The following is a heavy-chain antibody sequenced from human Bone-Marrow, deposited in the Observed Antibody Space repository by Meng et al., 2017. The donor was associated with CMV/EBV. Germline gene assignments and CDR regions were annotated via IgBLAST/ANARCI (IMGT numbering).Heavy chain of an antibody. J-gene: IGHJ6*01. CDR3: AKALLAYYGMDV. CDR1: GFTFSSYA. CDR2: ISWDGGST. Sequence: GESLKISCAASGFTFSSYAMHWVRQAPGKGLEWVSLISWDGGSTYYADSVKGRFTISRDNSKNSLYLQMNSLRAEDTALYYCAKALLAYYGMDVWGQGTTVTVFS. D-gene: IGHD3-3*02. V-gene: IGHV3-43D*03.